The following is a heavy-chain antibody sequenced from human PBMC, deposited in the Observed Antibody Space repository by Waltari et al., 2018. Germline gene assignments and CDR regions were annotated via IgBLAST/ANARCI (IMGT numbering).Heavy chain of an antibody. Sequence: QLQLQESGPGLVKPSETLSLICTVSGGSISSSSYYWGWIRQPPGRGLEWSGSIYYSGSTYDNPSLKSRVTISGDTSKNQFSLKLSSVTAADTAVYFCARHRGYSYGYIDYWGQGTLVTVSS. CDR2: IYYSGST. V-gene: IGHV4-39*01. J-gene: IGHJ4*02. D-gene: IGHD5-18*01. CDR1: GGSISSSSYY. CDR3: ARHRGYSYGYIDY.